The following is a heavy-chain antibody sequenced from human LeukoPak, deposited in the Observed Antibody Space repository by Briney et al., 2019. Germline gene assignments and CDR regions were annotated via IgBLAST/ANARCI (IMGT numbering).Heavy chain of an antibody. D-gene: IGHD3-10*01. CDR3: ARGGRAIGFPSRGRGWFDP. CDR1: GGSFSGYY. Sequence: SETLSLTCAVYGGSFSGYYWSWIRQPPGKGLEWIGEINHSGSTNYNPSLKSRVTISVDTSKNQSSLKLSSVTAADTAVYYCARGGRAIGFPSRGRGWFDPWGQGTLVTVSS. J-gene: IGHJ5*02. CDR2: INHSGST. V-gene: IGHV4-34*01.